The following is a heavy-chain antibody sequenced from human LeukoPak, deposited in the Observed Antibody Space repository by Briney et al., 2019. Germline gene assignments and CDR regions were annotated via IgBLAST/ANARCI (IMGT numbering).Heavy chain of an antibody. D-gene: IGHD3-3*01. CDR2: IYYSGTT. V-gene: IGHV4-39*01. CDR3: ARGQSDFWSGYTKGNWFDP. Sequence: KPSETLSLTCTVSGGSISSTNYYWGWIRQPPGKGLEWIGSIYYSGTTYYNPSLKSRVTISLDTSKNQFSLKLSSVTAADTAVYYCARGQSDFWSGYTKGNWFDPWGQGTLVTVSS. J-gene: IGHJ5*02. CDR1: GGSISSTNYY.